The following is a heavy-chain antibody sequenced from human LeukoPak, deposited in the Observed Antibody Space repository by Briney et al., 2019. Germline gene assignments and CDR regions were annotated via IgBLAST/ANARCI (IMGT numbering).Heavy chain of an antibody. J-gene: IGHJ4*02. D-gene: IGHD4-23*01. CDR3: VKDVTGGPVAVGTHFDH. V-gene: IGHV3-64D*06. CDR1: GFSFNTYA. Sequence: GGSLRLSCSASGFSFNTYAMHWVRQAPGQGLEYVSAISSNGGSTYYADSVKGRFTISRDNSKNRLSLQMSSLRPEDTAVYYCVKDVTGGPVAVGTHFDHWGQGTLVTVSS. CDR2: ISSNGGST.